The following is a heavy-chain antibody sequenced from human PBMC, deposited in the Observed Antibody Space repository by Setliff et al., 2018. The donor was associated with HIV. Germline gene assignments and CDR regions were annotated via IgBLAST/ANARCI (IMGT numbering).Heavy chain of an antibody. Sequence: PGGSLRLSCAASGFSFSNSAMHWVRQASGKGLEWVGRIRTKANSYATAYGAAVKGRFTIARDDSKNTAYLQMNSLSADDAAVYYCVRGSGYYYFDNWGQGALVTVSS. D-gene: IGHD3-22*01. CDR2: IRTKANSYAT. J-gene: IGHJ4*02. CDR3: VRGSGYYYFDN. CDR1: GFSFSNSA. V-gene: IGHV3-73*01.